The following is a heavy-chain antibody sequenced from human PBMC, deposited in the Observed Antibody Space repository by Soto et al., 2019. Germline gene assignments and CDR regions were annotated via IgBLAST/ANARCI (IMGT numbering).Heavy chain of an antibody. J-gene: IGHJ6*02. Sequence: SVKVSCKASGFTFTSSAVQWVRQARGQRLEWIGWIVVGSGNTNYAQKFQERVTITRDMSTSTAYMELSSLRSEDTAVYYCAAGTVDTAMVLYYYGMDVWGQGTTVTVSS. CDR2: IVVGSGNT. V-gene: IGHV1-58*01. CDR1: GFTFTSSA. D-gene: IGHD5-18*01. CDR3: AAGTVDTAMVLYYYGMDV.